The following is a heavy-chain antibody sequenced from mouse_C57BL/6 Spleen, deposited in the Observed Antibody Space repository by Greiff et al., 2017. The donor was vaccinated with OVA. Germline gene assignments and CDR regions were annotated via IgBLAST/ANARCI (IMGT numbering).Heavy chain of an antibody. D-gene: IGHD2-3*01. CDR2: IYPGSGST. J-gene: IGHJ3*01. V-gene: IGHV1-55*01. CDR3: ARDDGYYGWFAY. CDR1: GYTFTSYW. Sequence: VQLQQPGAELVKPGASVKMSCKASGYTFTSYWITWVKQRPGQGLEWIGDIYPGSGSTNYNEKFKSKATLTVDTSSSTAYMQLSSLTSEDSAVYYCARDDGYYGWFAYWGQGTLVTVSA.